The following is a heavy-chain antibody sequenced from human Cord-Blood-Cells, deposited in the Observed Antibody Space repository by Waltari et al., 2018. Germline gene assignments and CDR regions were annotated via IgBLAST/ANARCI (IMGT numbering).Heavy chain of an antibody. Sequence: QVQLQRWGAGLLKPSETLSLTCAVYGGSFSGYYWSWIRQPPGKGLEWIGEINHSGSTNYNPSLKSRVTISVDTSKNQFSLKLSSVTAADTAVYYCARGGGRNGADYWGQGTLVTVSS. CDR3: ARGGGRNGADY. D-gene: IGHD3-16*01. CDR1: GGSFSGYY. CDR2: INHSGST. V-gene: IGHV4-34*01. J-gene: IGHJ4*02.